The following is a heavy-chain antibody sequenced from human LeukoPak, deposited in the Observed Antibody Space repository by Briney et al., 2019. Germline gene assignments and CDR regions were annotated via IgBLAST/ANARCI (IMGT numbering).Heavy chain of an antibody. CDR3: ARRRRIPRGHLDY. CDR1: GGSVSSGSYY. D-gene: IGHD5-18*01. J-gene: IGHJ4*02. CDR2: IYYSGST. V-gene: IGHV4-61*01. Sequence: SETLSLTCTVSGGSVSSGSYYWSWIRQPPGKGLDWLGYIYYSGSTNYNPSLKSRVTISVDTSKNQFSLKLSSVTAADTAVYYCARRRRIPRGHLDYWGQGTLVTVSS.